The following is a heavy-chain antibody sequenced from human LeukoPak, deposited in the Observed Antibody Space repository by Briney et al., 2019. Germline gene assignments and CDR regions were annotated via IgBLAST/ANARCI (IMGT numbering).Heavy chain of an antibody. Sequence: PEGSLRLSCAASGFTFSSYAMHWVRQAPGRGLEWVAVISYDGSNKYYADSVKGRFTISRDNSKNTLYLQMNSLRAEDTAVYYCARSTMVRGDYFDYWGQGTLVTVSS. J-gene: IGHJ4*02. D-gene: IGHD3-10*01. CDR3: ARSTMVRGDYFDY. V-gene: IGHV3-30-3*01. CDR2: ISYDGSNK. CDR1: GFTFSSYA.